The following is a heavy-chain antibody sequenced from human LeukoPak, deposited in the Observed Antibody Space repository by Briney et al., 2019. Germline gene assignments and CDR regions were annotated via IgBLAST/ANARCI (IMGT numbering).Heavy chain of an antibody. CDR3: AKARQQQLVHYFDY. V-gene: IGHV3-23*01. J-gene: IGHJ4*02. CDR2: ISGSGGST. Sequence: RGSLRLSCAASGFTFSSYAMSWVRQAPGKGLEWVSAISGSGGSTYYADSVKGRFTISRDNSTNTLYLQMNSLRAADTAVYYCAKARQQQLVHYFDYWGQGTLVTVSS. D-gene: IGHD6-13*01. CDR1: GFTFSSYA.